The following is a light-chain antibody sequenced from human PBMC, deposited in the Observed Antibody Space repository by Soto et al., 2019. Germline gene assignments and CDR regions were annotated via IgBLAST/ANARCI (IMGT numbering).Light chain of an antibody. Sequence: EIVLTQSPATLSLSPGERATLSCRASQSVGNYLVWYQQKPGQAPRLLIYDAFSRATGIPARFSGSGSGTDFTLTISSPEPEDFAVYYCQQRSTWPAYTFGQGTKLEIK. CDR2: DAF. CDR3: QQRSTWPAYT. J-gene: IGKJ2*01. V-gene: IGKV3-11*01. CDR1: QSVGNY.